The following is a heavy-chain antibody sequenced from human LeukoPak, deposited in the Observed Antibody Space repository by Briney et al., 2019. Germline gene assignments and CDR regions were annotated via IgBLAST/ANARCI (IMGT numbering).Heavy chain of an antibody. CDR2: IYYSGST. CDR1: GGSISSSSYY. V-gene: IGHV4-39*01. D-gene: IGHD6-13*01. J-gene: IGHJ5*02. CDR3: ARQLRGPSIAAAGKSLGGGWFDH. Sequence: PSETLSLTCTVSGGSISSSSYYWGWLRQPPGTGLEWLGSIYYSGSTYYNPSLKSRVTISVDTSKNQFSPKLSSVTAADTAVYYCARQLRGPSIAAAGKSLGGGWFDHWGQGTLVTVSS.